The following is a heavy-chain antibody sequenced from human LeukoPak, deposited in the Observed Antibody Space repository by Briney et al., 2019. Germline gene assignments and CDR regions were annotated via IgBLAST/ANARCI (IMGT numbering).Heavy chain of an antibody. Sequence: GGSLRLSCAASGFTFTKFSMSWVRQAPGKGLEWVSAISASGGSTYFTDSVKGRFTISRDNSKNTLYLQMNSLRAEDTAVYYCAKELLGYSYGQGGYWGQGTLVTVSS. CDR2: ISASGGST. V-gene: IGHV3-23*01. D-gene: IGHD5-18*01. CDR1: GFTFTKFS. CDR3: AKELLGYSYGQGGY. J-gene: IGHJ4*02.